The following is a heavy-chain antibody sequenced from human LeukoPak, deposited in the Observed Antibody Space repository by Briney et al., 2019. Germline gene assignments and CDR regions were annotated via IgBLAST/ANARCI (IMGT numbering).Heavy chain of an antibody. J-gene: IGHJ5*02. CDR1: GFTFSSYW. CDR3: ARVIAAALGP. V-gene: IGHV3-30*03. CDR2: ISYDGSNK. Sequence: GGSLRLSCAASGFTFSSYWMHWVRQAPGKGLEWVAVISYDGSNKYYADSVKGRFTISRDNSKNTLYLQMNSLRAEDTAVYYCARVIAAALGPWGQGTLVTVSS. D-gene: IGHD6-13*01.